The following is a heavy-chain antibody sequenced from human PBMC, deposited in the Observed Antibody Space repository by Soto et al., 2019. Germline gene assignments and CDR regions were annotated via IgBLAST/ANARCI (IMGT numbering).Heavy chain of an antibody. V-gene: IGHV4-59*01. CDR1: GGSISSYY. D-gene: IGHD5-12*01. J-gene: IGHJ3*02. Sequence: QVQLQESGPGLVKPSETLSLTCTVSGGSISSYYWSWIRQPPGKGLEWIGYIYYSGSTNYNPSLKSRVTISVDTSKNQFSLKLSSVTAADTAVYYCATDSEGDRSGYDDSGAFDIWGQGTMVTVSS. CDR2: IYYSGST. CDR3: ATDSEGDRSGYDDSGAFDI.